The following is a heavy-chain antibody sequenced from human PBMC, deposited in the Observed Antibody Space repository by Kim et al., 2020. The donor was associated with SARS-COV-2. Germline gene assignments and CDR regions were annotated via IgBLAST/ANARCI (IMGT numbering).Heavy chain of an antibody. J-gene: IGHJ4*02. V-gene: IGHV3-48*02. CDR1: GFSFSSYS. D-gene: IGHD3-16*01. CDR2: ISSSSTI. Sequence: GGSLRLSCAASGFSFSSYSMNWVRQAPGKGLEWVSYISSSSTIYYADSVKGRFTISRDNAKTSLYLQMNSLRDEDTAVYYCARDFYGPEGEWGQGTLATV. CDR3: ARDFYGPEGE.